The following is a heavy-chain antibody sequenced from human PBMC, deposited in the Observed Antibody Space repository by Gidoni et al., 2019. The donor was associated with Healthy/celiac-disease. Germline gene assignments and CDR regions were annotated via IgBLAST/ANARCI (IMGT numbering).Heavy chain of an antibody. Sequence: QVQLQESGPGLVKPSQTLSLTCTVSGGSISSGGYYWSWIRQHPGKGLEWIGYIYYSGSTYYNPSLKSRVTISVDTSKNQFSLKLSSVTAADTAVYYCARDIVVVPAAIAYGMDVWGQGTTVTVSS. J-gene: IGHJ6*02. CDR2: IYYSGST. CDR1: GGSISSGGYY. D-gene: IGHD2-2*01. V-gene: IGHV4-31*03. CDR3: ARDIVVVPAAIAYGMDV.